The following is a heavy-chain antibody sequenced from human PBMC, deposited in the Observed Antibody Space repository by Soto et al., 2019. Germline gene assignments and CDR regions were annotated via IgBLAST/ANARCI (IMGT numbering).Heavy chain of an antibody. CDR1: GGSISSGGYY. CDR2: IYYSGST. D-gene: IGHD2-15*01. V-gene: IGHV4-31*03. J-gene: IGHJ6*02. Sequence: SETLSLTCTVSGGSISSGGYYWSWIRQHPGKGLEWIGYIYYSGSTYYNPSLKSRVTISVDTSKNQFSLKLSSVTAADTAVYYCARDRAATPYYYGMDVWGQGTTVTVSS. CDR3: ARDRAATPYYYGMDV.